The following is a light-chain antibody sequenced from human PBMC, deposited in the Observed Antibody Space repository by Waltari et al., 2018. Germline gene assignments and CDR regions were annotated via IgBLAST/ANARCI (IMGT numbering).Light chain of an antibody. CDR3: QQYDGAVVT. J-gene: IGKJ4*01. Sequence: CRASQSVSTISLAWYQQNAGQAPRRLIYSASNRAPGIPDRFSGSGSGTDFALTISSLEPEDSAMYYCQQYDGAVVTFGGGTKVEIK. V-gene: IGKV3-20*01. CDR2: SAS. CDR1: QSVSTIS.